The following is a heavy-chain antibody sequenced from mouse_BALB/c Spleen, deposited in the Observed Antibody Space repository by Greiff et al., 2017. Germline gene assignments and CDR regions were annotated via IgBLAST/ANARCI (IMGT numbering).Heavy chain of an antibody. Sequence: DVQLQESGGGLVKPGGSLKLSCAASGFTFSSYSMSWVRQTPEKRLEWVATISSGGSYTYYPDSVKGRFTISRDNAKNTLYLQMSSLKSEDTAMYYCTRGGTTVDYFDYWGQGTTLTVSS. CDR1: GFTFSSYS. CDR3: TRGGTTVDYFDY. J-gene: IGHJ2*01. D-gene: IGHD1-1*01. CDR2: ISSGGSYT. V-gene: IGHV5-6-4*01.